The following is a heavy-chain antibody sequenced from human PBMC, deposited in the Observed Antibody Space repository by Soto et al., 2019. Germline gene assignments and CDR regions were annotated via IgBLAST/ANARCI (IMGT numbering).Heavy chain of an antibody. D-gene: IGHD3-16*01. V-gene: IGHV4-59*08. CDR1: GGSVSSHH. CDR3: ATYRRGEGGRGY. Sequence: QVQLQESGPGLVKPSETLSLTCTVSGGSVSSHHWTWIRQPPGKGLEWIGDYSDSTSYSPSLKSPVTISADTSKNQSPPKLSSVTATDTAVYYCATYRRGEGGRGYWGQGTLVTVSS. CDR2: DYSDST. J-gene: IGHJ4*02.